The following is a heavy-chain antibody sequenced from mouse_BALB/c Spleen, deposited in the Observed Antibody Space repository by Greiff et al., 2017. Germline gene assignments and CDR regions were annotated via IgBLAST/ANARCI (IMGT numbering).Heavy chain of an antibody. Sequence: VQLQQSGPGLVKPSQSLSLTCSVTGYSITSGYYWNWIRQFPGNKLEWMGYISYDGSNNYNPSLKNRISITRDTSKNQFFLKLNSVTTEDTATYYCATGVYAMDYWGQGTSVTVSS. CDR3: ATGVYAMDY. CDR1: GYSITSGYY. V-gene: IGHV3-6*02. J-gene: IGHJ4*01. CDR2: ISYDGSN.